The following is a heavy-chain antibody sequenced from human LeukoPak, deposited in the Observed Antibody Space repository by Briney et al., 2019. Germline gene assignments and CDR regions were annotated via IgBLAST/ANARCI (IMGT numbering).Heavy chain of an antibody. CDR1: GDSVSSNSAA. D-gene: IGHD3-3*01. CDR3: ARDLSITIFGVVIVHYYYMDV. J-gene: IGHJ6*03. Sequence: SQTLSLTCAISGDSVSSNSAAWNWIRQSPSRGLEWLGRTYYRSKWYNDYAVSVKSRITINPDTSKNQFSLQLNSVTPEDTAVYYCARDLSITIFGVVIVHYYYMDVWGKGTTVTVSS. V-gene: IGHV6-1*01. CDR2: TYYRSKWYN.